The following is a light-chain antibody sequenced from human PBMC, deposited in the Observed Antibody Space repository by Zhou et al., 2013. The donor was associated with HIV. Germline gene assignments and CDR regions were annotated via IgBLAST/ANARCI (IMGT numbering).Light chain of an antibody. CDR2: GTS. V-gene: IGKV3-20*01. J-gene: IGKJ2*01. CDR3: QLYGSFLYT. Sequence: EVVLTQSPGTLSLSPGVRATLSCRASQSVSSSYLAWYQQKPGQAPRLLVYGTSSRATGIPDRFSGSGSATDFTLTISRLEPEDSAVYHCQLYGSFLYTFGQGTKLEIK. CDR1: QSVSSSY.